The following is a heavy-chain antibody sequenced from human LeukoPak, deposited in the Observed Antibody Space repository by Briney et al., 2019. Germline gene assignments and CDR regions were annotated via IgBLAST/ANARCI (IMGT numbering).Heavy chain of an antibody. D-gene: IGHD2-21*02. CDR3: AREGLRIVLPIDY. CDR2: INHSGST. J-gene: IGHJ4*02. CDR1: GGSFSGYY. Sequence: PSETLSLTCAVYGGSFSGYYWSGIRQPPGKGLEWIGEINHSGSTNYNPSLKSRVTISVDTSKNQFSLKLSSVTAADTAVYYCAREGLRIVLPIDYWGQGTLVTVSS. V-gene: IGHV4-34*01.